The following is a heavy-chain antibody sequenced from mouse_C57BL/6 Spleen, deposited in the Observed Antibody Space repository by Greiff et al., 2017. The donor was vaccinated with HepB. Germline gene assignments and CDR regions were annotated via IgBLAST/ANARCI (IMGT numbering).Heavy chain of an antibody. D-gene: IGHD1-1*01. V-gene: IGHV5-4*01. CDR2: ISDGGSYT. J-gene: IGHJ2*01. CDR3: ARGWNYYGSRYYFDY. CDR1: GFTFSSYA. Sequence: EVQPVESGGGLVKPGGSLKLSCAASGFTFSSYAMSWVRQTPEKRLEWVATISDGGSYTYYPDNVKGRFTISRDNAKNNLYLQMSHLKSEDTAMYYCARGWNYYGSRYYFDYWGQGTTLTVSS.